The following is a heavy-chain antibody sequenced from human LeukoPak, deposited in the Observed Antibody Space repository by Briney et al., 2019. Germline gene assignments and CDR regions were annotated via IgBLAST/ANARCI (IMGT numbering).Heavy chain of an antibody. Sequence: PSETLSLTCTVSGGSISSYYWSWIRQPPGKGLEWIGYIYYSGSTNYNPSLKSRVTISVDTSKNQFSLKLSSVTAADTAVYYCARDQSAVYFQHWGQGTLVTVSS. CDR2: IYYSGST. CDR3: ARDQSAVYFQH. V-gene: IGHV4-59*01. CDR1: GGSISSYY. J-gene: IGHJ1*01.